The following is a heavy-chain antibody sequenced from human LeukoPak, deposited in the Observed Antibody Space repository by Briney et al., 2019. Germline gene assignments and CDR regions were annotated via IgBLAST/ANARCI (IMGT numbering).Heavy chain of an antibody. CDR3: ARAYTYCGGDCYYFDY. V-gene: IGHV3-7*03. Sequence: GGSLRLSCAAIGFTFSNVWMSWVRQAPGKGLEWVANIKQDGSEKYYVDSVKGRFTISRDNAKNSLYLQMNSLRAEDTAVYYCARAYTYCGGDCYYFDYWGQGTLVTVPS. CDR1: GFTFSNVW. D-gene: IGHD2-21*02. CDR2: IKQDGSEK. J-gene: IGHJ4*02.